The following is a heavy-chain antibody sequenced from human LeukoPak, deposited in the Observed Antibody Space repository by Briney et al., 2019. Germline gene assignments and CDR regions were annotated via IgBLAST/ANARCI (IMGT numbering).Heavy chain of an antibody. D-gene: IGHD5-18*01. V-gene: IGHV4-59*12. Sequence: SETLSLTCTVSGGSISSYYWSWIRQPPGKGLEWIGYIYYSGSTNYNPSLKSRVTISVDTSKNQFSLRLSSVTAADTAVYYCAREEGYSYAEELWPTFDYWGQGTLVTVSS. J-gene: IGHJ4*02. CDR1: GGSISSYY. CDR3: AREEGYSYAEELWPTFDY. CDR2: IYYSGST.